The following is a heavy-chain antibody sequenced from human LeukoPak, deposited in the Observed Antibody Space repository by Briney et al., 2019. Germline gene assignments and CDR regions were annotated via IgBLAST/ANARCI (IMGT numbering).Heavy chain of an antibody. CDR1: GFTFSSYS. D-gene: IGHD6-19*01. V-gene: IGHV3-48*01. Sequence: GSLRLSCAASGFTFSSYSMNWVRQAPGKGLEWVSYISSSSSSTIYYADSVKGRFTISRDNAKNSLYLQMNSLRAEDTAVYYCARDYEEQWLVLSSATLRYYYYMDVWGKGTTVTVSS. CDR3: ARDYEEQWLVLSSATLRYYYYMDV. J-gene: IGHJ6*03. CDR2: ISSSSSSTI.